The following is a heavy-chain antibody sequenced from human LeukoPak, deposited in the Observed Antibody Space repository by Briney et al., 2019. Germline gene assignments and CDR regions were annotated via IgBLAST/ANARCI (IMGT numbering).Heavy chain of an antibody. CDR1: GGSISSYY. CDR2: IYYSGSP. V-gene: IGHV4-59*01. Sequence: SETLSLTCTVSGGSISSYYWSWIRQPPGKGLEWIGYIYYSGSPNYNPPLQSRVTISVDTSKNQFSLKLSSVTAADTAVYYCARSRPYYFDYWGQGTLVTVSS. CDR3: ARSRPYYFDY. J-gene: IGHJ4*02.